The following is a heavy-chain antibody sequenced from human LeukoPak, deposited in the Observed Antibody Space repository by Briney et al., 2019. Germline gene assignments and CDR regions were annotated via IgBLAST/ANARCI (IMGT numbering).Heavy chain of an antibody. Sequence: GGSLRLSCAASGFTFSNYDMHWVRQSIVKGLEWVSRIGTAGDTNYPDSVKGRFTIFRENAKKSLYLQMDSLRTGDTAMYYCTRGQPGGFDIWGQGTMVTVSS. CDR2: IGTAGDT. D-gene: IGHD3-10*01. CDR3: TRGQPGGFDI. J-gene: IGHJ3*02. V-gene: IGHV3-13*01. CDR1: GFTFSNYD.